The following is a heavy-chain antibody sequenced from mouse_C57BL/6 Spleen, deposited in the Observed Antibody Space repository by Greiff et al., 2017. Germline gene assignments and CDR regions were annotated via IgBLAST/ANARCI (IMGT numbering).Heavy chain of an antibody. CDR2: VYPGSGSM. Sequence: QVQLQQSGAELVKPGASVKLSCKASGYTFTEYTIHWVKQRSGQGLEWIGWVYPGSGSMKYNEKFKEKATLTADKSSSTVYMELSRLTTEDSAVYFCAGHEALYDYGGGYAMDYWGQGTSVTVSS. V-gene: IGHV1-62-2*01. J-gene: IGHJ4*01. D-gene: IGHD2-4*01. CDR3: AGHEALYDYGGGYAMDY. CDR1: GYTFTEYT.